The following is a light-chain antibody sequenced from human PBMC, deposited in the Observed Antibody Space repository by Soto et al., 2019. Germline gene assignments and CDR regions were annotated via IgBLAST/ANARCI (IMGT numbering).Light chain of an antibody. CDR3: AAWDDSLDGVG. V-gene: IGLV1-44*01. Sequence: QSVLTQPPSASGTPGQRVTISCSGSISNIGGNTVNWYQQLPGTAPKLLMYTNNQRPSGVPDRFSGSKSGTSASLAISGLQSEDGADYYCAAWDDSLDGVGIGGGTKLTVL. CDR1: ISNIGGNT. J-gene: IGLJ2*01. CDR2: TNN.